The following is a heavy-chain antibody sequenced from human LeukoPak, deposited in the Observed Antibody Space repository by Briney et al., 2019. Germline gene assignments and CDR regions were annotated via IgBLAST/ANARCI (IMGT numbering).Heavy chain of an antibody. CDR1: GDSVSSNSAA. CDR3: ARLLIPWSGDNDY. CDR2: TYYRSKWYN. J-gene: IGHJ4*02. D-gene: IGHD3-3*01. V-gene: IGHV6-1*01. Sequence: SQTLSLTCAISGDSVSSNSAAWNWIRQSPSRGLEWLGRTYYRSKWYNDYAVSVKSRITINPDTSKNQFSLKLSSVTAADTAVYYCARLLIPWSGDNDYWGQGTLVTVSS.